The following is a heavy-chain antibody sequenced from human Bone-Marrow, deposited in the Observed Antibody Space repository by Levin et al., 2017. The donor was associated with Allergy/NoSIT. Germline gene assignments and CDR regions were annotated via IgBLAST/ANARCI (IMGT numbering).Heavy chain of an antibody. CDR1: GFNFSTHS. V-gene: IGHV3-21*06. Sequence: GGSLRLSCEGSGFNFSTHSMNWVRQTPEKGLEWVSSITSRSTYIHYADSVRGRFTISSDNAKNSLYLQMNSLSVDDTALYYCVASTPSDVWGQGTQVTVSA. J-gene: IGHJ4*02. CDR3: VASTPSDV. D-gene: IGHD2-2*01. CDR2: ITSRSTYI.